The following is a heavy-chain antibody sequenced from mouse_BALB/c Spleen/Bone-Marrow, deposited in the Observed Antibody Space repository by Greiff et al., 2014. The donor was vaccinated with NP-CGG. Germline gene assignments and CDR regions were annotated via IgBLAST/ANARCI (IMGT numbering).Heavy chain of an antibody. CDR1: GFSLTGYG. CDR3: ARDSFLITRALDY. CDR2: IWGDGST. Sequence: VKLMESGPGLVSPSQSLSITCTVSGFSLTGYGVSWVRQPPGKGLEWLGMIWGDGSTDYNSALKSRLSITKDNSKSQVFLKMSSLQTDDTARYYCARDSFLITRALDYWGQGTSVTVSP. V-gene: IGHV2-6-7*01. J-gene: IGHJ4*01. D-gene: IGHD2-4*01.